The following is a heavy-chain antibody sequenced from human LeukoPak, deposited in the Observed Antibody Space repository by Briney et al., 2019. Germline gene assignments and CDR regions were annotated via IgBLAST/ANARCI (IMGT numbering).Heavy chain of an antibody. Sequence: ASVKVSCKASGGTFSSYAISWVRQAPGQGLEWMGGIIPIFGTANYAQKFQGRVTITADESTSTAYMELSSLRSEDTAVYYCARVLLSGIAVAGTDDPHYYYYMDVWGKGTTVTVSS. CDR2: IIPIFGTA. CDR1: GGTFSSYA. V-gene: IGHV1-69*13. J-gene: IGHJ6*03. CDR3: ARVLLSGIAVAGTDDPHYYYYMDV. D-gene: IGHD6-19*01.